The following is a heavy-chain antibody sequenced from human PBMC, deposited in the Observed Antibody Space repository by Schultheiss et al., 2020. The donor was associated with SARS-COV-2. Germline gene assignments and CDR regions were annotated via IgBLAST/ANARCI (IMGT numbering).Heavy chain of an antibody. J-gene: IGHJ4*02. V-gene: IGHV4-30-2*01. CDR1: GGSISSGGYS. D-gene: IGHD1-26*01. CDR3: ARYSGSYYVVDY. CDR2: IYHSGST. Sequence: SETLSLTCTVSGGSISSGGYSWSWIRQPPGKGLEWIGYIYHSGSTNYNPSLKSRVTISVDTSKNQFSLKLSSVTAADTAVYYCARYSGSYYVVDYWGQGTLVTVSS.